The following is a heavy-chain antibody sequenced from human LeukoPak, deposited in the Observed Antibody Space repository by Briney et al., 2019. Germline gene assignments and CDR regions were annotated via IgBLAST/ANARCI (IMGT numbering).Heavy chain of an antibody. D-gene: IGHD3-9*01. J-gene: IGHJ2*01. Sequence: SETLSLTCTVSGGSISSSSYYWGWIRQPPGKGLEWIGSIYYSGSTNYNPSLKSRVTISVDTSKNQFSLKLSSVTAADTAVYYCARDDDMTGYWYFDLWGRGTLVTVSS. CDR1: GGSISSSSYY. CDR2: IYYSGST. CDR3: ARDDDMTGYWYFDL. V-gene: IGHV4-39*07.